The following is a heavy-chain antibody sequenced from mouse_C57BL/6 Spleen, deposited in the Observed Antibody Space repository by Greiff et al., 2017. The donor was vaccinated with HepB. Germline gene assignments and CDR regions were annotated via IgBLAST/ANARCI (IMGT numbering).Heavy chain of an antibody. J-gene: IGHJ2*01. CDR3: ARYGSSGYTY. CDR1: GYTFTSYW. CDR2: IDPSDSYT. D-gene: IGHD3-2*02. V-gene: IGHV1-69*01. Sequence: VQLQQSGAELVMPGASVKLSCKASGYTFTSYWMHWVKQRPGQGLEWIGEIDPSDSYTNYNQKFKGKSTLTVDKSSSTAYMQLSSLTSEDSAVYYCARYGSSGYTYWGQGTTLTVSS.